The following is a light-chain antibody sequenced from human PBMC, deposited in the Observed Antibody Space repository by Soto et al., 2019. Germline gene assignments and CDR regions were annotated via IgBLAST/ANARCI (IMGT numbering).Light chain of an antibody. CDR2: GNS. J-gene: IGLJ3*02. CDR1: SSNIGAGYD. CDR3: QSYDSSPV. Sequence: QSVLTQPHSVSGAPGQRVTIFCTGSSSNIGAGYDVHWYQQLPGTAPKLLIYGNSNRPSGVPDRFSGSKSGTSASLAITGLQAEDEADYYCQSYDSSPVFGGGTQLTVL. V-gene: IGLV1-40*01.